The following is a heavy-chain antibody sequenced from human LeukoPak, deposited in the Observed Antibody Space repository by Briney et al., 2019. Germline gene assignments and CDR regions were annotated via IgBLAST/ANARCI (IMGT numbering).Heavy chain of an antibody. CDR3: ARYCSGGSCYSSYRAFDI. D-gene: IGHD2-15*01. CDR1: GGSVSSGSYY. Sequence: PSETLSLTCTVSGGSVSSGSYYWSWIRQPPGKGLEWIGYIYYSGSTNYNPSLKSRVTISVDTSKNQFSLKLSSVTAADTAMYYCARYCSGGSCYSSYRAFDIWGQGTMVTVSS. J-gene: IGHJ3*02. CDR2: IYYSGST. V-gene: IGHV4-61*01.